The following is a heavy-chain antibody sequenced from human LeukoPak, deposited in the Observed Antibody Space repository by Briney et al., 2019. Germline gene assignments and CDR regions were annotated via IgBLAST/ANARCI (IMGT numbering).Heavy chain of an antibody. V-gene: IGHV3-21*01. CDR1: GFTFSSYS. Sequence: GGSLRLSCAASGFTFSSYSMNWVRQAPGKGLEWVSSISSSSSYIYYADSVKGRFTISRDNAKNSLYLQMNSLRVEDTAVYYCAREVVAETYYYDSSGFPDAFDIWGQGTMVTVSS. CDR3: AREVVAETYYYDSSGFPDAFDI. CDR2: ISSSSSYI. D-gene: IGHD3-22*01. J-gene: IGHJ3*02.